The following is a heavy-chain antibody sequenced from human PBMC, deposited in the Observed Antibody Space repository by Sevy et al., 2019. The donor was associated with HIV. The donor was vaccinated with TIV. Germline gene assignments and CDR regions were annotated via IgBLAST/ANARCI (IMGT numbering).Heavy chain of an antibody. CDR3: VKEGGGGGGDH. CDR2: IQYDGSNK. D-gene: IGHD3-10*01. Sequence: GGSLRLSCAASGFSFSSYGMHWVRQAPGKGLEWMSYIQYDGSNKDYADSLKGRFTISRDNSKNTLYLQMSSLRVDDTAVFYCVKEGGGGGGDHWGQGTLVTVSS. J-gene: IGHJ4*02. V-gene: IGHV3-30*02. CDR1: GFSFSSYG.